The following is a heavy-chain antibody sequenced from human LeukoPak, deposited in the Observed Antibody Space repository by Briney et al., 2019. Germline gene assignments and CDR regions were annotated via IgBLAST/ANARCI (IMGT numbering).Heavy chain of an antibody. J-gene: IGHJ3*02. V-gene: IGHV4-39*01. Sequence: SETLSLTCTVSGGSISSSSYYWGWIRQPPGKGLEWIGSIYYSGSTYYNPSLKSRVTISVDTSKNQVSLKLSSVTAADTAVYYCARPGYSSSRRHAFDIWGQGTMVTVSS. CDR1: GGSISSSSYY. CDR3: ARPGYSSSRRHAFDI. D-gene: IGHD6-13*01. CDR2: IYYSGST.